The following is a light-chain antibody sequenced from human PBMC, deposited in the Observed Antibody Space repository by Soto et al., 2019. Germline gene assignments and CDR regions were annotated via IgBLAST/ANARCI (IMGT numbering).Light chain of an antibody. V-gene: IGKV3-20*01. Sequence: EIVLTQSPGTLSLSPGESATLSCRASQSISTSYFAWYQQKPGQAPRLLIYGASSRATGIPDRFSGSGSGTEFTLTIRRLEPEDFAVYYCQQYGSSPYTFGQGTKLEIK. J-gene: IGKJ2*01. CDR3: QQYGSSPYT. CDR1: QSISTSY. CDR2: GAS.